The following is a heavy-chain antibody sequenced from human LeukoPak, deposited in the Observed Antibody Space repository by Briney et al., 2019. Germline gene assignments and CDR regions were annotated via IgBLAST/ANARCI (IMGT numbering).Heavy chain of an antibody. Sequence: GGSLRLSCAASGFTFSSYGMSWVRQAPGKGLEWVSGISGSGGSTYYADSVKGRFTVSRNSAENTLFLQINSLRVDDTAVYYCARGHPHGWELYLDYWGQGALVIVSS. CDR2: ISGSGGST. V-gene: IGHV3-23*01. CDR3: ARGHPHGWELYLDY. J-gene: IGHJ4*02. CDR1: GFTFSSYG. D-gene: IGHD4-23*01.